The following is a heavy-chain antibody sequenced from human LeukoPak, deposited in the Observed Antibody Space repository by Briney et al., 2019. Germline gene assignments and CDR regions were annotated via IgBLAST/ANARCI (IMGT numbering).Heavy chain of an antibody. V-gene: IGHV1-24*01. D-gene: IGHD5-18*01. J-gene: IGHJ4*02. Sequence: ASVKVSCKVSGYTLTELSMHWVRQAPGKGLEWMGGFDPEDGETIHAQKFQGRVTMTEDTSTDTAYMELSSLRSEDTAVYYCATDRIRTYYFDYWGQGTLVTVSS. CDR3: ATDRIRTYYFDY. CDR2: FDPEDGET. CDR1: GYTLTELS.